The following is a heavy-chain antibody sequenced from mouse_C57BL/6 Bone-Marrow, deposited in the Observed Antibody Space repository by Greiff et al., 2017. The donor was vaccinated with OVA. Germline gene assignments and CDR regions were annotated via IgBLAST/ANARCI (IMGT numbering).Heavy chain of an antibody. D-gene: IGHD4-1*01. J-gene: IGHJ3*01. CDR2: IRSKSNNYAT. CDR1: GFSFNTYA. V-gene: IGHV10-1*01. CDR3: VRQELAWSAY. Sequence: EVQLVESGGGLVQPKGSLKLSCAASGFSFNTYAMNWVRQAPGKGLEWVARIRSKSNNYATYYADSVKDRFTISRDDSESMLYLQMNNLKTEDTAMYYCVRQELAWSAYWGQGTLVTVSA.